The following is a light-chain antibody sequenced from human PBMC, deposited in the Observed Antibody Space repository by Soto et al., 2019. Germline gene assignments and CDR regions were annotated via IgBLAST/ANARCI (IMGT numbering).Light chain of an antibody. CDR2: TTS. CDR1: QNISSY. CDR3: QQTYSTPPWT. V-gene: IGKV1-39*01. Sequence: IQMTQSPSSLSASVGDRVTITCRASQNISSYLNWYQQKPGKAPKLLIYTTSSLQSGVPSRFSGSGSRTDFILSISSLQPEDSATYYCQQTYSTPPWTFGQGTKVDIK. J-gene: IGKJ1*01.